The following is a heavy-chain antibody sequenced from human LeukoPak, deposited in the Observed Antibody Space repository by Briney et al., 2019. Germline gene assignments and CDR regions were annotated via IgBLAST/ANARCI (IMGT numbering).Heavy chain of an antibody. J-gene: IGHJ4*02. D-gene: IGHD4-17*01. CDR2: VSNDGSST. V-gene: IGHV3-74*01. CDR3: ARGHNIYGDYVAPDY. CDR1: KFTFSSYW. Sequence: PGRSLRLSCAASKFTFSSYWMHWVRQAPGKGLVWVSRVSNDGSSTSYADSVKGRFTISRDNAKNTLYLQMSSLRAEDTAVYYCARGHNIYGDYVAPDYWGQGTLVTVSS.